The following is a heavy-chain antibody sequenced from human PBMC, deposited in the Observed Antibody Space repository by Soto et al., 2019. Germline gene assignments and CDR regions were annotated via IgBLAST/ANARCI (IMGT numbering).Heavy chain of an antibody. CDR3: ARDIGYSYGEKAYYYYGMDV. J-gene: IGHJ6*02. V-gene: IGHV3-66*01. Sequence: GGSLRLSCAASGFTVSSNYMSWVRQAPGKGLEWVSVIYSGGSTYYADSVKGRFTISRDNSKNTLYLQMNSLRAEDTAVYYCARDIGYSYGEKAYYYYGMDVWGQGTTVTVSS. CDR1: GFTVSSNY. D-gene: IGHD5-18*01. CDR2: IYSGGST.